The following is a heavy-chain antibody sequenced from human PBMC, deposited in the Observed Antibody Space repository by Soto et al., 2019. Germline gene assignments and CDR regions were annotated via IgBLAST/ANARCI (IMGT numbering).Heavy chain of an antibody. Sequence: GGSLRLSCVGSGFVFKNFAINWVRQPPGKGLEWVSVIRGTGLNTYYAASVKGRFNISRDNSKNTVYLQMDSLKVEDTAVYYCAKRASPANIDNWFDPWGPGTQVTVSS. J-gene: IGHJ5*02. V-gene: IGHV3-23*01. CDR1: GFVFKNFA. CDR3: AKRASPANIDNWFDP. CDR2: IRGTGLNT.